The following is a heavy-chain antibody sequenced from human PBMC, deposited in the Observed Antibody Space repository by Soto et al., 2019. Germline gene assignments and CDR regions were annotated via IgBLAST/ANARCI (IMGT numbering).Heavy chain of an antibody. CDR3: ARVWGGAFDI. J-gene: IGHJ3*02. V-gene: IGHV4-61*01. CDR2: IYYSGST. CDR1: GGSISSSYY. D-gene: IGHD3-10*01. Sequence: PSETLSLTCAVSGGSISSSYYWSWIRQPPGKGLEWIGYIYYSGSTNYNPSLKSRVTISVDTSKNQFSLKLSSVTAADTAVYYCARVWGGAFDIWGRGTMVTVSS.